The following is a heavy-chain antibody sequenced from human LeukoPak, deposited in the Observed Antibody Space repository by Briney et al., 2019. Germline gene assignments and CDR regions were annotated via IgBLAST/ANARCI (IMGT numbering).Heavy chain of an antibody. CDR3: ARRSGGSYGHFDY. J-gene: IGHJ4*02. Sequence: SETLSLTYSVSGGYISSYYWSWIRPPPGKALEGIVYIFYSGSTNYNPSLKSRVTISVDKSKNQFSLQLSSVTAADTAVYYCARRSGGSYGHFDYWGQGTLVTVSS. V-gene: IGHV4-59*08. CDR1: GGYISSYY. D-gene: IGHD1-26*01. CDR2: IFYSGST.